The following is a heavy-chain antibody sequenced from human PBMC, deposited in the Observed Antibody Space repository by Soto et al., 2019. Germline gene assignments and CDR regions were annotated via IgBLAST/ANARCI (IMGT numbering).Heavy chain of an antibody. V-gene: IGHV3-9*01. Sequence: EVQLVESGGGLVQPGRSLRLSCAASGFTFDDYAMHWVRQAPGKGLEWVSGISWNSGSIAYADSVKGRFTISRDNAKNALYLQMNSLRAEDTALYYCAKDTIYGVAESHFDHWGQGTLVTVSS. CDR2: ISWNSGSI. D-gene: IGHD3-3*01. CDR3: AKDTIYGVAESHFDH. J-gene: IGHJ4*02. CDR1: GFTFDDYA.